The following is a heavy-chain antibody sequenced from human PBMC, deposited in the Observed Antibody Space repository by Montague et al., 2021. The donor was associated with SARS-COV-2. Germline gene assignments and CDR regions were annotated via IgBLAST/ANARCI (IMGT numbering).Heavy chain of an antibody. V-gene: IGHV2-70*11. CDR1: GFSLSTSGMC. J-gene: IGHJ6*02. D-gene: IGHD3-9*01. Sequence: PALVKPTQTLTLTCTFSGFSLSTSGMCVSWIRQPPGKALEWLARIDWDDDKYYSTSLKTRLTISKDTSKNQVVLTMTNMDPVDTATYYCARRTYDILTGYDCGMDVWCQGTTVTVSS. CDR3: ARRTYDILTGYDCGMDV. CDR2: IDWDDDK.